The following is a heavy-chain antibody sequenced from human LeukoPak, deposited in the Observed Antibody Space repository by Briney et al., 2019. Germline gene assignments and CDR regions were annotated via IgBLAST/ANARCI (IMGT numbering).Heavy chain of an antibody. CDR1: GYTSTGYY. CDR2: INPNSGGT. Sequence: ASVKVSCKASGYTSTGYYMHWVRQAPGQGLEWMGWINPNSGGTNYAQKFQGWVTMTRDTSISTAYMELSRLRSDDTAVYYCARDRSTTGTGWGMDVWGKGTTVTVS. V-gene: IGHV1-2*04. CDR3: ARDRSTTGTGWGMDV. J-gene: IGHJ6*04. D-gene: IGHD1-1*01.